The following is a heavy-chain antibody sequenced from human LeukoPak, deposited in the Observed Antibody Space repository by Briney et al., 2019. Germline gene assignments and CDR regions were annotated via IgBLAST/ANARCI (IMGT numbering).Heavy chain of an antibody. CDR1: GYTFTGYY. D-gene: IGHD1-26*01. CDR3: ARGSGSWSSYYYYMDV. J-gene: IGHJ6*03. V-gene: IGHV1-2*02. Sequence: ASVKVSCKASGYTFTGYYMHWVRQAPGQGLEWMGWINPNSGGTNYAQKFQGRVTMTRDTSISTAYMELSRLRSDDTAVYYCARGSGSWSSYYYYMDVWGKGTTVTVSS. CDR2: INPNSGGT.